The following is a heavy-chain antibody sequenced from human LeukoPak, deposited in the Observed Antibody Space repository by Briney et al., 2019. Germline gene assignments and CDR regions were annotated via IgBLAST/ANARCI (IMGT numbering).Heavy chain of an antibody. CDR1: GYSFISYG. V-gene: IGHV7-4-1*02. D-gene: IGHD3-16*02. CDR3: ARVEEYVWGSYRAYAFDI. Sequence: ASVKVSCKTSGYSFISYGISWVRQAPGQGLEWKGWINTKTGNPTYEQGFRGRFVFSLDTSVSTAYLQISSLKAEDTAVYYCARVEEYVWGSYRAYAFDIWGQGTLVTVSS. CDR2: INTKTGNP. J-gene: IGHJ3*02.